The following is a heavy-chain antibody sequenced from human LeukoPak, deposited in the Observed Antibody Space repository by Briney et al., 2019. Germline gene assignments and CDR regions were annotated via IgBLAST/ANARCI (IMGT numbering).Heavy chain of an antibody. CDR1: GITFRSYG. CDR3: ATDRATQYFDY. V-gene: IGHV3-30*02. Sequence: GGSLRLSCAASGITFRSYGMHWVRQAPGKGLEWVAFIWYDGSNKYYADSVKGRFTISRDNSRNTLFLQMNSLRAEDTAVSYCATDRATQYFDYWGQGTLVSVSS. J-gene: IGHJ4*02. CDR2: IWYDGSNK. D-gene: IGHD2-15*01.